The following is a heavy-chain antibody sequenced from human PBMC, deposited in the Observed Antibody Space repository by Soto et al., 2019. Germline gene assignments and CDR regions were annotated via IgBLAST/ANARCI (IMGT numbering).Heavy chain of an antibody. J-gene: IGHJ5*02. D-gene: IGHD2-8*01. CDR1: GYTFTSYD. CDR3: ARGRGDYCTNGVCYLSWFDP. V-gene: IGHV1-8*01. Sequence: ASVKVSCKASGYTFTSYDINWVRQATGQGLEWMGWMNPNNGNTGYAQKFQGRVTMTRNTSISTAYMELSSLRSEDTAVYYCARGRGDYCTNGVCYLSWFDPWGQGTLVTVSS. CDR2: MNPNNGNT.